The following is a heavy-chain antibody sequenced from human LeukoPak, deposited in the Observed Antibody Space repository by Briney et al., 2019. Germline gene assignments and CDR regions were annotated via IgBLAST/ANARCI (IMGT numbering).Heavy chain of an antibody. CDR3: ARGQALYSSGWSRDY. J-gene: IGHJ4*02. D-gene: IGHD6-19*01. CDR2: INHSGST. Sequence: RPSETLSLTCTVSGGSINSNSFYWTWIRQPPGKGLEWIGEINHSGSTNYNPSLKSRVTISVDTSKNQFSLKLSSVTAADTAVYYCARGQALYSSGWSRDYWGQGTLVTVSS. CDR1: GGSINSNSFY. V-gene: IGHV4-39*07.